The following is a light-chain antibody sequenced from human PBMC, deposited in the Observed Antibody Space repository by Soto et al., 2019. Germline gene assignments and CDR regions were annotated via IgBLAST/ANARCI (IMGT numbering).Light chain of an antibody. CDR1: QSVSSSY. CDR3: QQYGSSSWT. J-gene: IGKJ1*01. V-gene: IGKV3-20*01. Sequence: EIVLTQSPGTLSLSPGERATLSCSASQSVSSSYFAWYQQRFGQAPRLLIYGASSRATGIPDRFSGSGSGTDFTRTISRLEPEDFAVYYCQQYGSSSWTFGQGNKVEIK. CDR2: GAS.